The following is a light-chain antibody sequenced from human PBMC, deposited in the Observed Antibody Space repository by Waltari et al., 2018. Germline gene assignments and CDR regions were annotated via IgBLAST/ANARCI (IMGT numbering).Light chain of an antibody. CDR2: GAS. J-gene: IGKJ2*01. Sequence: ETIMTQSPATLSVSPGERATLSCRASQSISSNLAWYQQKPGQAPRLLLYGASTRPTGSPARFSGSGSGTEFTLTISSLPSEDFGVYYCQQYDTWPLGTFGQGTKLEIK. CDR1: QSISSN. V-gene: IGKV3D-15*01. CDR3: QQYDTWPLGT.